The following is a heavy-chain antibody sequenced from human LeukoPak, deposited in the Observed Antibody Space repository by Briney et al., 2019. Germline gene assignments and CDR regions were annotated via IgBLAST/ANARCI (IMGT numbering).Heavy chain of an antibody. J-gene: IGHJ4*02. CDR3: ARARPDTLTTVTPDY. D-gene: IGHD4-17*01. Sequence: PGGSLRLSCAASGFTFSSYAMSWVRQAPGKGLEWVSSISSSSSYIYYADSVKGRFTISRDNAKNSLYLQMNSLRAEDTAVYYCARARPDTLTTVTPDYWGQGTLVTVSS. CDR2: ISSSSSYI. CDR1: GFTFSSYA. V-gene: IGHV3-21*01.